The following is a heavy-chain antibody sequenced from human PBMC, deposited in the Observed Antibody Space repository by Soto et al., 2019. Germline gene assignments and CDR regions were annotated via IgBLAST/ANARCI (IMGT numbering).Heavy chain of an antibody. CDR2: MSGSGATK. D-gene: IGHD5-12*01. V-gene: IGHV3-23*01. Sequence: LRLSCAASGFAFSTYAMTWVRQAPGKGLEWVSGMSGSGATKDYADSVKGRFTISRDNSKNMLYLQMSRLRVGDTAVYFCAKDRSLYSATSVRFATWGQGTLVTVSS. CDR3: AKDRSLYSATSVRFAT. J-gene: IGHJ5*02. CDR1: GFAFSTYA.